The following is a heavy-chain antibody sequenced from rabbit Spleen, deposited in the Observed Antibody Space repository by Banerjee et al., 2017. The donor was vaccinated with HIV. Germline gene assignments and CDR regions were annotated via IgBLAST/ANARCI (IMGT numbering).Heavy chain of an antibody. V-gene: IGHV1S45*01. J-gene: IGHJ3*01. Sequence: QEQLEESGGDLVKPGASLKLTCTASGFSFSCSYYMCWVRQAPGKGLEWIACIYTGSGSTYYASWAKGRLTISKTSSTTVTLQLNSLTAADTATYLCARGSGAILGYASLWGQGTLVTVS. CDR3: ARGSGAILGYASL. CDR2: IYTGSGST. D-gene: IGHD6-1*01. CDR1: GFSFSCSYY.